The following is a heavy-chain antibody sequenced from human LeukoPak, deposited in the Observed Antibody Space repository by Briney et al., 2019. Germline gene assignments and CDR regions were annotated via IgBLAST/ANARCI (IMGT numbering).Heavy chain of an antibody. CDR3: ARDCDTSGYYYCGMDV. J-gene: IGHJ6*02. D-gene: IGHD3-22*01. Sequence: GGSLRLSCAASEFTFSSYAMHWVRQAPGKGLDWVAVISYDGSNKYYADSVKGRFTISRDNSKNTLYLQMNSLRTEDTAVYYCARDCDTSGYYYCGMDVWGQGTTVAVSS. CDR2: ISYDGSNK. V-gene: IGHV3-30-3*01. CDR1: EFTFSSYA.